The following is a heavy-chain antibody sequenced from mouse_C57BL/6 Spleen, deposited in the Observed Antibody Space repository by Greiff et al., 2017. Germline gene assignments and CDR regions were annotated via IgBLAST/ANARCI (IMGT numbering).Heavy chain of an antibody. CDR3: ARSLLTYAMDD. J-gene: IGHJ4*01. D-gene: IGHD2-1*01. CDR2: IDPANGNT. Sequence: VQLQQSVAELVRPGASVKLSCTASGFNIQNTYMHWVKQRPEQGLEWIGRIDPANGNTKYAPKFQGKATITADTSSNTAYLQLSSLTSEDTAIYYCARSLLTYAMDDWGQGTSVTVSS. CDR1: GFNIQNTY. V-gene: IGHV14-3*01.